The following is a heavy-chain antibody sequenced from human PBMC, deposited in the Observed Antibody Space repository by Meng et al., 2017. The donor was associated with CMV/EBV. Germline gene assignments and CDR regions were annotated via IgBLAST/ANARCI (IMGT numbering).Heavy chain of an antibody. CDR3: AGFIAARPWAYGSFDY. D-gene: IGHD6-6*01. CDR2: IYYSGST. CDR1: GGSISSSSYY. J-gene: IGHJ4*02. Sequence: GSLRFSCTVSGGSISSSSYYWGWIRQPPGKGLEWIGSIYYSGSTYYNPSLKSRVTISVDTSKNQFSLKLSSVTAADTAVYYCAGFIAARPWAYGSFDYWGQGTLVTVSS. V-gene: IGHV4-39*01.